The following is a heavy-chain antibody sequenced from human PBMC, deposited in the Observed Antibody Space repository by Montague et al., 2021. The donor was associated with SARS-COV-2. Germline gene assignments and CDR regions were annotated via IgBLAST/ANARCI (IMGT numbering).Heavy chain of an antibody. CDR1: GGSISSYY. V-gene: IGHV4-59*01. CDR3: ARAAWFGELHEAFDL. CDR2: IYYSGST. Sequence: SETLSLTCTVSGGSISSYYWSWIRQPPGKGLEWIGYIYYSGSTNYNPSLKSRVTISVDTPKNQFSLRLSSVTAADTAVYYCARAAWFGELHEAFDLWGQGRMVTVSS. D-gene: IGHD3-10*01. J-gene: IGHJ3*01.